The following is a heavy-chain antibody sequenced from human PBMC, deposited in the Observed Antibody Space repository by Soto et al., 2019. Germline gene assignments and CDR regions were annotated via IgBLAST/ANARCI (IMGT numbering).Heavy chain of an antibody. CDR3: ARAWGEWLAPVVDV. V-gene: IGHV3-30*03. J-gene: IGHJ6*02. CDR1: GFTFSSCD. Sequence: QVQLVESGGGVVQPGRSLSLSCAASGFTFSSCDMHWVRQAPGKGLEWVAVISKDGGKKIYADSVKGRFNISRDNSKNTLYLQMKGLGAEDTAVYYCARAWGEWLAPVVDVWGQGTTVIVSS. CDR2: ISKDGGKK. D-gene: IGHD6-19*01.